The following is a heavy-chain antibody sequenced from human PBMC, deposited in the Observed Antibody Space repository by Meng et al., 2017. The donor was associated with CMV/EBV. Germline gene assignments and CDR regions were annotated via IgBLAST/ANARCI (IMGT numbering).Heavy chain of an antibody. V-gene: IGHV1-69*01. CDR1: GGAFSTDA. D-gene: IGHD2-15*01. CDR3: ARNQPSRGWSHEDY. CDR2: SIPICGTA. Sequence: RVHAWAGVKEPWTSGEDACKAAGGAFSTDAYGWGLQSPRQGLEVRGGSIPICGTANYALKFQGRVTITADESTSTAYMELISVGFYDTTVYYCARNQPSRGWSHEDYWGQGTLVTVSS. J-gene: IGHJ4*02.